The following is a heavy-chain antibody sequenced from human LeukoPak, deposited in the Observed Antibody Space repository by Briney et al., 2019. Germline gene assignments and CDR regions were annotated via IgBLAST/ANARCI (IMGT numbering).Heavy chain of an antibody. CDR3: ARGLAYYYDSSEYFQH. V-gene: IGHV4-34*01. CDR2: INHSGST. J-gene: IGHJ1*01. Sequence: SETLSLTCAVYGGSFSGYYWSWIRQPPGKGLEWIGEINHSGSTNYNPSLKSRVTISVDTSKNQFSLKLSSVTAADTAVYYCARGLAYYYDSSEYFQHWGQGTLVTVSS. D-gene: IGHD3-22*01. CDR1: GGSFSGYY.